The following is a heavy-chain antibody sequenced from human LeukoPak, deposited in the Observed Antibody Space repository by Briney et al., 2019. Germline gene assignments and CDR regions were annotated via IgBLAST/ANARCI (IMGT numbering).Heavy chain of an antibody. CDR2: IYGSNAAT. V-gene: IGHV1-3*01. CDR3: ARGDWLWYCDL. D-gene: IGHD2-21*01. CDR1: GYTFTSYA. Sequence: ASVKVSCKASGYTFTSYAMHWVRQAPGQGLEWMGCIYGSNAATRQSQKFQGRLTISRDTSAATGYMELNSLRSEDTAVYFCARGDWLWYCDLWGRGTLVTVSS. J-gene: IGHJ2*01.